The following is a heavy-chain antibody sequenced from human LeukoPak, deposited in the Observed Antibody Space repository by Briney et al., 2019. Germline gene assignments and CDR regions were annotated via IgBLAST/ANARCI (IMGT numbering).Heavy chain of an antibody. Sequence: GRSLRLSCAASGFTVSSNYMSWVRQAPGKGLEWVSVIYSGGSTYYADSVKGRFTISRDNSKNTLYLQMNSLRAEDTAVYYCTRVGYMVRGVRVGYWGQGTLVTVSS. J-gene: IGHJ4*02. CDR1: GFTVSSNY. CDR2: IYSGGST. D-gene: IGHD3-10*01. V-gene: IGHV3-53*01. CDR3: TRVGYMVRGVRVGY.